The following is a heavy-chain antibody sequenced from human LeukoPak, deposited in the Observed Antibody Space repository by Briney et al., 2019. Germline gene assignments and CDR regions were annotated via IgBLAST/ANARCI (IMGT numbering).Heavy chain of an antibody. CDR2: INSDGSST. CDR1: GFTFSSYW. D-gene: IGHD3-10*01. J-gene: IGHJ4*02. CDR3: ARDGSGRGVCDY. V-gene: IGHV3-74*01. Sequence: GGSLRLSCAASGFTFSSYWMHWVRQAPGKGLVWVSRINSDGSSTSYADSVKGPFTISRDNAKNTLYLQMNSLRAEDTAVYYCARDGSGRGVCDYWGQGTLVTVSS.